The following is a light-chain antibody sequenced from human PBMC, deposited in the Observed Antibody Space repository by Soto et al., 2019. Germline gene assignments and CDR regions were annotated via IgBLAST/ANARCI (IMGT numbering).Light chain of an antibody. Sequence: DIVMTQSPLSLTVTHGEQASISCRSNQSIHHSVVYNYLDCYLQKLWQSPQVLIYLGSTRSSVFSDRFSGSGSGTDFTLKFSRVEAEDVGVYYCMQALQTPLTFGGGTKVDIK. CDR3: MQALQTPLT. CDR1: QSIHHSVVYNY. V-gene: IGKV2-28*01. CDR2: LGS. J-gene: IGKJ4*01.